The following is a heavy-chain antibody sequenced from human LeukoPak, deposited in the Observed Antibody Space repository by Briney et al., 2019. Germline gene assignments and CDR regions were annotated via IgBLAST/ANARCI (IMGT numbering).Heavy chain of an antibody. CDR2: IKEDSSDQ. D-gene: IGHD3-9*01. CDR1: GFTFNTNC. J-gene: IGHJ4*02. V-gene: IGHV3-7*01. CDR3: ARDVPTGFFDY. Sequence: GGSLRLSCATSGFTFNTNCITWVREPPGQGLEWLINIKEDSSDQSSVDSVKGRFTISRDNANNLLYLQMNSLSPEDTGVYYCARDVPTGFFDYWGQGTLVTVSS.